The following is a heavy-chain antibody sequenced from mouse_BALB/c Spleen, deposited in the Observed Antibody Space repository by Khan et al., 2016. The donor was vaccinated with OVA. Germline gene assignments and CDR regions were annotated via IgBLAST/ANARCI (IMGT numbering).Heavy chain of an antibody. CDR1: GYTFTDHY. V-gene: IGHV1-77*01. D-gene: IGHD2-3*01. Sequence: QVQLQQPGAELVRPGASVKLSCKASGYTFTDHYITWVKQRTGQGLEWIGEIYPGSGNTYYNENFKGKATLTADKSSSTAYMHLSSLTSEDSAVYCGARMDTTSHDYWGQGSTLTVSS. CDR2: IYPGSGNT. CDR3: ARMDTTSHDY. J-gene: IGHJ2*01.